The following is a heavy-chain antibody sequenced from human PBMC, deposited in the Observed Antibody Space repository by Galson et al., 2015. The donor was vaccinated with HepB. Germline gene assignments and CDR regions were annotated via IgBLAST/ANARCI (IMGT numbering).Heavy chain of an antibody. CDR3: AKSLGTRGAY. Sequence: SLRLSCAASRFTFSNHAMSWVRQAPGKGLEWVSAISGSGDSTYYVDSVKGRFSISRDNSKNTLYLQMNSLRAGDTAVYYCAKSLGTRGAYWGQGTLVTVSS. V-gene: IGHV3-23*01. J-gene: IGHJ4*02. CDR1: RFTFSNHA. D-gene: IGHD7-27*01. CDR2: ISGSGDST.